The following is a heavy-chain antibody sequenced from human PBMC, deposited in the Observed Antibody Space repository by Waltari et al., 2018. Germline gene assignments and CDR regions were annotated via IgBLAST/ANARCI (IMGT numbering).Heavy chain of an antibody. V-gene: IGHV4-38-2*01. CDR1: GYSISSGYY. D-gene: IGHD6-19*01. CDR3: ARHSSGWAYFDY. Sequence: QVQLQESGPGLVKPSETLSLTCAVSGYSISSGYYWGWIRQPPGKGLEWIGSIYHSGSTYYTPSLKSRVTISVDTSKNQFSLKLSSVTAADTAVYYCARHSSGWAYFDYWGQGTLVTVSS. CDR2: IYHSGST. J-gene: IGHJ4*02.